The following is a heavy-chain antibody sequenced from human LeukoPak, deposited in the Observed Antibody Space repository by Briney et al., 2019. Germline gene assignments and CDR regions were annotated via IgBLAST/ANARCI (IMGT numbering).Heavy chain of an antibody. Sequence: PGGSLRLSCAASGFTFSSYWMHWVRQAPGKGLVWVSRINSDGSSTSYADSVKGRFTISRDNSKNTLYLQMNSLRAEDTAVYYCAKRDRYYGSVSYYPDAFGIWGQGTMVTVSS. CDR2: INSDGSST. CDR1: GFTFSSYW. CDR3: AKRDRYYGSVSYYPDAFGI. V-gene: IGHV3-74*01. J-gene: IGHJ3*02. D-gene: IGHD3-10*01.